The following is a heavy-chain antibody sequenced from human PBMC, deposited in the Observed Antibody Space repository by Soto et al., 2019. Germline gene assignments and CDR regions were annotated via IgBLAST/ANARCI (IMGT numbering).Heavy chain of an antibody. CDR3: ARQQYLVGGYGMDV. CDR2: IYPCDSDT. V-gene: IGHV5-51*01. CDR1: GYSLISNW. Sequence: ESVKISCKGSGYSLISNWIVWVGQIPGKGLEWMGIIYPCDSDTRYSPSFQGQVTISVDKSISTAYLQWSTLKASDTAIYYCARQQYLVGGYGMDVWGQGTTVTVSS. J-gene: IGHJ6*02. D-gene: IGHD4-4*01.